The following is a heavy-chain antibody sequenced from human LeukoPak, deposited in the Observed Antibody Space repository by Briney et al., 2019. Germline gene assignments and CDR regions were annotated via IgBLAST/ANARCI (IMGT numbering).Heavy chain of an antibody. V-gene: IGHV4-39*07. J-gene: IGHJ4*02. CDR2: IYYNGNT. CDR1: GGSIRSSNSF. D-gene: IGHD6-25*01. Sequence: SETLSLTCSVSGGSIRSSNSFWGWIHQPPGERLEWIATIYYNGNTYYNPSLQSRVTISVDTSTNQFSLKLNSVIAADTAVYYCARATAAPSSYFFDHWGQGTLVTVSS. CDR3: ARATAAPSSYFFDH.